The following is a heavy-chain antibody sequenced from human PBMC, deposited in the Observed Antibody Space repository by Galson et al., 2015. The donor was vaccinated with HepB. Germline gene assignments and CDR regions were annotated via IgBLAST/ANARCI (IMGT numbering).Heavy chain of an antibody. D-gene: IGHD2/OR15-2a*01. V-gene: IGHV1-18*01. J-gene: IGHJ2*01. CDR2: ISAYNGNT. Sequence: SVKVSCRASGYTFTSYGISWVRQAPGQGLEWMGWISAYNGNTNYAQKLQGRVTMTTDTSTSTAYMELRSLRSDDTAVYYCAREGPPGPASLSPWYFDLWGRGTLVTVSS. CDR1: GYTFTSYG. CDR3: AREGPPGPASLSPWYFDL.